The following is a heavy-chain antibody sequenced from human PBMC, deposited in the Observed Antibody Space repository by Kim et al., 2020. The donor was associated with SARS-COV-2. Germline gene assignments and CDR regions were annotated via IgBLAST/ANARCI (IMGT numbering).Heavy chain of an antibody. V-gene: IGHV1-3*01. J-gene: IGHJ6*02. D-gene: IGHD5-12*01. CDR1: GYTFTSYA. Sequence: ASVKVSCKASGYTFTSYAMHWVRQAPGQRLEWMGWINAGNGNTKYSQKFQGRVTITRDTSASTAYMELSSLRSEDTAVYYCAASSGYDYYYGMDVWGQGTTVTVSS. CDR2: INAGNGNT. CDR3: AASSGYDYYYGMDV.